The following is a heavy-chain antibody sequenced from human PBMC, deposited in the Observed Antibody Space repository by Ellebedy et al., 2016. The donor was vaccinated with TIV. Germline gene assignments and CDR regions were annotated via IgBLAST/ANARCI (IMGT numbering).Heavy chain of an antibody. J-gene: IGHJ3*02. V-gene: IGHV1-18*01. CDR1: GYTFTSYG. CDR2: ISAYNGNT. CDR3: ARGGGYNWSHRSAFDI. Sequence: ASVKVSCXASGYTFTSYGISWVRQAPGQGLEWMGWISAYNGNTNYAQKLQGRVTITADESTSTAYMELSSLRSEDTAVYYCARGGGYNWSHRSAFDIWGQGTMVTVSS. D-gene: IGHD1-20*01.